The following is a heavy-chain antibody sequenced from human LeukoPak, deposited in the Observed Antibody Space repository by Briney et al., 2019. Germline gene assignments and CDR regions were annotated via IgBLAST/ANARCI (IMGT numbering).Heavy chain of an antibody. CDR2: IDPSGTAL. CDR1: GFTLRDYV. D-gene: IGHD1-20*01. CDR3: ARAAYNWI. J-gene: IGHJ4*02. V-gene: IGHV3-11*01. Sequence: GGSLRLSCAASGFTLRDYVMSWVRQAPGKGLEWVSYIDPSGTALYYADSVKGRFTDSRDNGKNSLALQLRSLRAEDTALYYCARAAYNWIWGQGTLVTVSS.